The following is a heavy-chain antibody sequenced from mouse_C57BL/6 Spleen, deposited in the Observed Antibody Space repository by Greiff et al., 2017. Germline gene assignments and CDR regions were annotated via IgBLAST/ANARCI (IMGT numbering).Heavy chain of an antibody. D-gene: IGHD1-1*01. V-gene: IGHV5-6*01. Sequence: EVQGVESGGDLVKPGGSLKLSCAASGFTFSSYGMTWVRQTPDKRLEWVATISSGGSYTYYPDSVKGRFTIARDNAKNTLYLQMSSLKSADSAMYYGARQEITTEVALDYWGQGTTLTVSS. CDR1: GFTFSSYG. CDR3: ARQEITTEVALDY. J-gene: IGHJ2*01. CDR2: ISSGGSYT.